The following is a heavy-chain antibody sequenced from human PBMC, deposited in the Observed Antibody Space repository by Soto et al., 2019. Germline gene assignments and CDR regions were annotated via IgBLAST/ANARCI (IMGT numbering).Heavy chain of an antibody. V-gene: IGHV4-4*02. Sequence: QVQLQESGPGLVKPSGTLSLTCAVSGGSISGGEWWSWVRQPPGKGLEWIGEIHHSGSTGYNPSLKSRVTIPVDTSKNQFSLKLSSVTAADTAVYYCTRNGRWNFDHWGQGTLVTVSS. CDR3: TRNGRWNFDH. D-gene: IGHD1-1*01. J-gene: IGHJ4*02. CDR2: IHHSGST. CDR1: GGSISGGEW.